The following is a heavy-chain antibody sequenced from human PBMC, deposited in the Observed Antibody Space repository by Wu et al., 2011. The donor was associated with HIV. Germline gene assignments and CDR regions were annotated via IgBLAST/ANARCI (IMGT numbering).Heavy chain of an antibody. CDR3: VRDLLPGGTIDLGAPDL. Sequence: QVQLVQSGAEMKKPGSSVKVSLQGFWRQLRQICFQLGCDRPLDWLLSGWVESSRSFRTVKYAQAFQGRVTINADEFTTTAFMELRSLRSDDTAMYYCVRDLLPGGTIDLGAPDLWGQGTMVTVSS. D-gene: IGHD4/OR15-4a*01. CDR1: RQLRQIC. J-gene: IGHJ3*01. CDR2: SSRSFRTV. V-gene: IGHV1-69*15.